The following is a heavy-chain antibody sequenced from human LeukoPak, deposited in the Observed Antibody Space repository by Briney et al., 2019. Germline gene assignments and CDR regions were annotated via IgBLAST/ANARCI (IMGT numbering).Heavy chain of an antibody. CDR3: ASFGSGWSGGFDP. Sequence: PSGTLSLTCTVSGGSISSYYWSWIRQPPGKGLEWIGYIYYSGSTNYNPSLKSRVTISVDTSKNQFSLKLSSVTAADTAVYYCASFGSGWSGGFDPWGQGTLVTVSS. J-gene: IGHJ5*02. CDR1: GGSISSYY. V-gene: IGHV4-59*01. D-gene: IGHD6-19*01. CDR2: IYYSGST.